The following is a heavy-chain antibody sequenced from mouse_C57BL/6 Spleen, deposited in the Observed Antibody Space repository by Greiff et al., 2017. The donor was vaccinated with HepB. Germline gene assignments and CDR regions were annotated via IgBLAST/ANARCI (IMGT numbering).Heavy chain of an antibody. CDR3: ARGSFYYGNYEGFAY. V-gene: IGHV5-17*01. CDR2: ISSGSSTI. Sequence: EVKLMESGGGLVKPGGSLKLSCAASGFTFSDYGMHWVRQAPEKGLEWVAYISSGSSTIYYADTVKGRFTISRDNAKNTLFLQMTSLRSEDTAMYYCARGSFYYGNYEGFAYWGQGTLVTVSA. D-gene: IGHD2-1*01. CDR1: GFTFSDYG. J-gene: IGHJ3*01.